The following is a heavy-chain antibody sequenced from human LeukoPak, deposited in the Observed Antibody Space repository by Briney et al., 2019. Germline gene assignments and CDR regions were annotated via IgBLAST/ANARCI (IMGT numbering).Heavy chain of an antibody. Sequence: GGSLRLSCAASGFTFSSYGMHWVRQAPGTGLEWVAVIWYDGSNKYYADSVKGRFTISRDNSKNTLYLQMNSLRAEDTAVYYCARDLAAADQPPFRYYYYGMDVWGQGTTVTVSS. V-gene: IGHV3-33*08. J-gene: IGHJ6*02. D-gene: IGHD6-13*01. CDR1: GFTFSSYG. CDR2: IWYDGSNK. CDR3: ARDLAAADQPPFRYYYYGMDV.